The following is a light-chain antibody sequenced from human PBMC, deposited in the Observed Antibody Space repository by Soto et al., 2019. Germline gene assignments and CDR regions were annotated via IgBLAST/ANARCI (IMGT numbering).Light chain of an antibody. CDR2: DAS. CDR1: QSVTTY. Sequence: DIVLTQSPATLSLSPGERVTLSCWASQSVTTYLAWYQQKPGQTPRLLIYDASNRATGVPARFSGSGSGTDFTLTISSLEPEDSAVYYCQQRRDWPTFGQGTRLEIK. J-gene: IGKJ5*01. CDR3: QQRRDWPT. V-gene: IGKV3-11*01.